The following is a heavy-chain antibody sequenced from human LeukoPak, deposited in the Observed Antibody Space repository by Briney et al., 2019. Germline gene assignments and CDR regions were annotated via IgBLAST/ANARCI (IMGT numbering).Heavy chain of an antibody. CDR3: ARAAAGTGGGYYFDY. D-gene: IGHD6-13*01. CDR2: ISYDGSNK. Sequence: GGSLRLSCAASGFTFSSYAMHWVRQAPGKGLEWVAVISYDGSNKYYADSVKGRFTISRDNSKNTLYLQMNSLRAEDTAVYYCARAAAGTGGGYYFDYWGQGTLVTVSS. V-gene: IGHV3-30-3*01. J-gene: IGHJ4*02. CDR1: GFTFSSYA.